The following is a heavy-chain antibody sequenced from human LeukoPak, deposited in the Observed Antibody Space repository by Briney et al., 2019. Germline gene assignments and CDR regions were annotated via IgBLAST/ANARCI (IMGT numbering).Heavy chain of an antibody. CDR3: AKLVAVAGRNY. CDR1: GFTFSSYN. D-gene: IGHD6-19*01. Sequence: GGSLRLSCAASGFTFSSYNMNWVRQAPGKGLEWVSSTTSSSSYIYYADSVKGRFTISRDNSKNTLYLQMNSLRAEDTAVYYCAKLVAVAGRNYWGQGTLVTVSS. J-gene: IGHJ4*02. CDR2: TTSSSSYI. V-gene: IGHV3-21*04.